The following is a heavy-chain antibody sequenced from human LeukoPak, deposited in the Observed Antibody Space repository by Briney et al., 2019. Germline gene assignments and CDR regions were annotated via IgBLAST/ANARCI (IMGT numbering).Heavy chain of an antibody. CDR2: ISYDGSNK. CDR1: GFTFSSYG. D-gene: IGHD2-15*01. Sequence: GGSLRLSCAASGFTFSSYGMHWVRQAPGKGLEWVAVISYDGSNKYYADSVKGRFTISRDNYKNTLYLQMNSLRAEDTAVYYCARLIVVVAATPPEDAFDIWGQGTMVTVSS. V-gene: IGHV3-30*03. CDR3: ARLIVVVAATPPEDAFDI. J-gene: IGHJ3*02.